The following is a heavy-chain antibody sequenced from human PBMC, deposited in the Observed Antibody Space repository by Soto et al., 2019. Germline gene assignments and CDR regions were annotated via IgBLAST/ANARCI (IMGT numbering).Heavy chain of an antibody. D-gene: IGHD2-8*02. V-gene: IGHV3-23*01. CDR3: AKGVGYRVTIDI. Sequence: GGSLRLSCAASGFTFSSYAMSWVRQAPGKGLEWVSAISNGGGSTYYADSVKGRFTVSRDNSKYTLYLQMNSLRAEDAAVYYCAKGVGYRVTIDIWGPGTMVTVSS. CDR1: GFTFSSYA. J-gene: IGHJ3*02. CDR2: ISNGGGST.